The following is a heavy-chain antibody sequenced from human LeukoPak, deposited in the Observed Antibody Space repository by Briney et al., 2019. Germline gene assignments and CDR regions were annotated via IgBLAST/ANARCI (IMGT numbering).Heavy chain of an antibody. CDR1: TYIFTSYY. CDR2: INPTDDST. J-gene: IGHJ4*02. V-gene: IGHV1-46*01. D-gene: IGHD5-24*01. CDR3: AREGDGYKKFDY. Sequence: GASVKVSCKASTYIFTSYYIHWVRQAPGQGLEWMGLINPTDDSTSYAQKFRGRVSVTRDMSTSTVYMELSSLRSEDTAVYYCAREGDGYKKFDYWAQGILVTVSS.